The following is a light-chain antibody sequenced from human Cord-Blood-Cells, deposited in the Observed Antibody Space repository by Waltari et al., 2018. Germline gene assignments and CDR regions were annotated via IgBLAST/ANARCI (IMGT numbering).Light chain of an antibody. J-gene: IGKJ5*01. V-gene: IGKV3-11*01. CDR3: QQRSNWPPIT. CDR2: DAS. CDR1: QSVSSY. Sequence: SQSVSSYLAWYQQKPGQAPRLLIYDASNRATGIPARFSGSGSGTDFTLTISSLEPEDFAVYYCQQRSNWPPITFGQGTRLEIK.